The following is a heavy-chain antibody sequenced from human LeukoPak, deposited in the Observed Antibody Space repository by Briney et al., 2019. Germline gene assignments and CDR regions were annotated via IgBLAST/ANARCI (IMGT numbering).Heavy chain of an antibody. J-gene: IGHJ3*02. V-gene: IGHV4-59*01. D-gene: IGHD1-26*01. CDR3: ARDAGANAFDI. CDR1: GRSISRYY. CDR2: IYYSGST. Sequence: PSETLSLTCTVSGRSISRYYWSWLRQPPGKGLEWIGYIYYSGSTNYNPSLKSRVTIPVDTSKNQFSLKLSSVTAADTAVYYCARDAGANAFDIWGQGTMVTVSS.